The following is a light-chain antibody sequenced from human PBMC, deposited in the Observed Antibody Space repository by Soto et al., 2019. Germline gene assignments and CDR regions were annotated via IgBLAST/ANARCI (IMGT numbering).Light chain of an antibody. CDR3: QSYDATNQV. CDR1: SGSIASNY. CDR2: EDN. Sequence: NFMLTQPHSVSDSPGKTVIISCTRSSGSIASNYVQWYQQRPGSSPTTVIYEDNQRPSGVPDRFSGSIDSSSNSASLTISGLETEDEADYFCQSYDATNQVFGGGTKVNVL. V-gene: IGLV6-57*01. J-gene: IGLJ3*02.